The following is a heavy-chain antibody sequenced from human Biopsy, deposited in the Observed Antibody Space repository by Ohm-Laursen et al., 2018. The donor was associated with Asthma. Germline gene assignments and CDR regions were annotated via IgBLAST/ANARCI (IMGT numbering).Heavy chain of an antibody. V-gene: IGHV4-34*01. D-gene: IGHD2-2*01. CDR1: GGSFSGYY. J-gene: IGHJ5*02. CDR2: INHSGST. Sequence: SDTLSLTCAVYGGSFSGYYWSWIRQPPGKGPEWIGEINHSGSTNYNPSLKSRVTISVDTSKNQFSLKLSSVTAADTAVYYCARAGQCSSTSCYNPGWFDPWGQGTLVTVSS. CDR3: ARAGQCSSTSCYNPGWFDP.